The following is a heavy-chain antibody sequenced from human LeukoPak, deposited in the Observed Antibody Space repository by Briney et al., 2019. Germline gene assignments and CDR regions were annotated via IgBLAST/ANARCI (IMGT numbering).Heavy chain of an antibody. V-gene: IGHV4-39*07. CDR1: GGSISSSSYY. CDR2: IYYSGST. J-gene: IGHJ3*01. CDR3: ASEGLRTRSLDV. Sequence: SETLSLTCTVSGGSISSSSYYWGWIRQPPGTGLEWIGSIYYSGSTYYNPSLKSRVTISVDTSKNQFSLKLSSVTAADTAVYYCASEGLRTRSLDVWGQGTMVTVSS. D-gene: IGHD2-15*01.